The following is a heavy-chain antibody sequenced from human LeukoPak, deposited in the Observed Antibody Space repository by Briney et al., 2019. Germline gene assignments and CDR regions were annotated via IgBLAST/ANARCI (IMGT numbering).Heavy chain of an antibody. V-gene: IGHV1/OR15-2*02. CDR2: INTYNGKT. J-gene: IGHJ4*02. CDR3: ARGPIAAAGDS. D-gene: IGHD6-13*01. Sequence: ASVKVSCKASGYTFTGCYMHWVRQAPGQGLEWMGWINTYNGKTNYTQKLQGRVTMTTDTSTSTAYMELRSLRSDDTALYYCARGPIAAAGDSWGQGTLVTVSS. CDR1: GYTFTGCY.